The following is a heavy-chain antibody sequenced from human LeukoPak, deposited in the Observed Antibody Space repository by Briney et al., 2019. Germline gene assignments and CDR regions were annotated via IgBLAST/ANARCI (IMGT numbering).Heavy chain of an antibody. CDR1: GFTFSSYS. D-gene: IGHD1-14*01. V-gene: IGHV3-21*01. J-gene: IGHJ6*02. CDR3: ARVQPYYYYYGMDV. Sequence: RTGGSLRLSCAASGFTFSSYSMNWVRQAPGKGLEWVSSISSSSSYIYYADSVKGRFTISRDNAKNSLYLQMNSLRAEDTAVYYCARVQPYYYYYGMDVWGQGTTVTVSS. CDR2: ISSSSSYI.